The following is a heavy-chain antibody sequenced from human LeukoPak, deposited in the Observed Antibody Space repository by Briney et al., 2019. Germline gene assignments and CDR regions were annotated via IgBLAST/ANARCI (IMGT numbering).Heavy chain of an antibody. D-gene: IGHD6-19*01. J-gene: IGHJ5*02. CDR3: ARDAIIALAATNWFDP. CDR2: IKQDESEK. Sequence: GGSLRLSCAASGFTFSSYWMSWVRQAPGEGLEWVAYIKQDESEKYYVDSVKGRFTISRDNAKNSLYLQMNSLRAEDTAVYYCARDAIIALAATNWFDPWGQGTLVTVSS. CDR1: GFTFSSYW. V-gene: IGHV3-7*01.